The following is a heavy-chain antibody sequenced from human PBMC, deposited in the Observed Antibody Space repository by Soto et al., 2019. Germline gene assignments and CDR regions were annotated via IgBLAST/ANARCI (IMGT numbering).Heavy chain of an antibody. Sequence: SETLSLTCTVSGGSISISGYYWSCLRQHPGKGLEWIGYIYYSGSTYYNPSLKSRVTISVDTSKNQFTLKLSSVTAADTAVYYCARGRVGRGYYDAFLGWGQGTLVTVSS. CDR1: GGSISISGYY. D-gene: IGHD3-22*01. CDR3: ARGRVGRGYYDAFLG. J-gene: IGHJ4*02. CDR2: IYYSGST. V-gene: IGHV4-31*03.